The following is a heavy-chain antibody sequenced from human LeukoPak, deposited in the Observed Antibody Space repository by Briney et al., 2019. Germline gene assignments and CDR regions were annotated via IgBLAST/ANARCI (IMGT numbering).Heavy chain of an antibody. CDR3: ARKGTYNYDTAGGFDP. V-gene: IGHV4-34*01. J-gene: IGHJ5*02. D-gene: IGHD3-22*01. Sequence: SETLSLTCAVYGGSFSGYYWSWLRQPPGKGLEWIGEINHSGGTNYNPSLKSRVTISVDTSKNQFSLKLSSVTAADTAVYYCARKGTYNYDTAGGFDPWGQGTLVTVSS. CDR1: GGSFSGYY. CDR2: INHSGGT.